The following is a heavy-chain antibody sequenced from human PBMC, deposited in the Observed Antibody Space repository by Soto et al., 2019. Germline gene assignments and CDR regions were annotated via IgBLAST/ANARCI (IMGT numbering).Heavy chain of an antibody. J-gene: IGHJ3*02. CDR1: GFTFSSYA. CDR2: ISYDGSNK. V-gene: IGHV3-30-3*01. Sequence: GGSLRLSCAASGFTFSSYAMHWVRQAPGKGLEWVAVISYDGSNKYYADSVKGRFTISRDNSKNTLYLQMNSLRAEDTAVYYCARGTPNVIVATSDDAFDIWGQGTMVTVSS. D-gene: IGHD5-12*01. CDR3: ARGTPNVIVATSDDAFDI.